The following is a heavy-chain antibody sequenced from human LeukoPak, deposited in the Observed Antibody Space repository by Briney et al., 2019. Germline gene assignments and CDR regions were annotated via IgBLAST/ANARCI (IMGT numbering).Heavy chain of an antibody. D-gene: IGHD4-11*01. V-gene: IGHV3-30*02. J-gene: IGHJ4*02. CDR2: IRFDGSNK. CDR3: AKEATVTTYRYFDY. Sequence: GGALPVSCVASVFTFLHYGLHGVGPAPAREGAGVAFIRFDGSNKYYADSVKGRFTISRDNSMNTLYLQMNSLRAEDTAVYYCAKEATVTTYRYFDYWGQGTLVTVSS. CDR1: VFTFLHYG.